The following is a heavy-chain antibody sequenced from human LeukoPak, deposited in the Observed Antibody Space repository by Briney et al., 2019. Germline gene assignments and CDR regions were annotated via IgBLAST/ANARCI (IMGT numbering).Heavy chain of an antibody. D-gene: IGHD6-13*01. V-gene: IGHV7-4-1*02. CDR3: VSPPMPGTGLEYFGN. CDR2: INTNTGNP. J-gene: IGHJ4*02. CDR1: GNTFSHNV. Sequence: ASVKVSCKASGNTFSHNVMNWVRQAPGQGLEWMGWINTNTGNPTYAQGFTGRFVFSVDTSVSTAYLQISNLKAEDTAIYYCVSPPMPGTGLEYFGNWGQGTLVTVSS.